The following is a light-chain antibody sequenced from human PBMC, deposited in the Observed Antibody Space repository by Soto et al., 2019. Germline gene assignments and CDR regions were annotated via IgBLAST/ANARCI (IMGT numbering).Light chain of an antibody. Sequence: DLQMTQSPSSLYASVGDRVTITCRASQSISSYLNWYQQKPGKAPKLLIYAASSLQSGVPSRFSGSRSGTDFTLTISSQQPEDFATYYCQQSYSTPLTFGGGTKVEIK. V-gene: IGKV1-39*01. CDR3: QQSYSTPLT. CDR1: QSISSY. J-gene: IGKJ4*01. CDR2: AAS.